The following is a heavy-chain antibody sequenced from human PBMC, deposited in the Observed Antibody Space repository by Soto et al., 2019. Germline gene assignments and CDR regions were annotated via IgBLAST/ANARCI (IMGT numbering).Heavy chain of an antibody. V-gene: IGHV3-53*04. D-gene: IGHD6-13*01. Sequence: GGSLRLSCAASGFTVSSNYMSWVRQAPGKGLEWVSVIYSGGSTYYADSVKGRFTISRHNSKNTLYLQMNSLRAEDTAVYYCARNQHKSIAAAGSIDYWGQGTLVTVSS. CDR3: ARNQHKSIAAAGSIDY. CDR1: GFTVSSNY. CDR2: IYSGGST. J-gene: IGHJ4*02.